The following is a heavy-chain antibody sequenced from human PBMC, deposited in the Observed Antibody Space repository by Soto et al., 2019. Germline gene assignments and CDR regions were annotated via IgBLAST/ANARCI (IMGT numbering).Heavy chain of an antibody. CDR1: GYTFTSYG. Sequence: QVQLVQSGAEVKKPGASVKVSCKASGYTFTSYGISWVRQAPGQGLEGMGWISADNGNTNYAQKLQGRVNMTTDTCASAAYMELRSLRSDGTAVYSWATYCSRTTCYPWNWFDPWGQGTLVTVSS. CDR2: ISADNGNT. J-gene: IGHJ5*02. CDR3: ATYCSRTTCYPWNWFDP. D-gene: IGHD2-2*01. V-gene: IGHV1-18*01.